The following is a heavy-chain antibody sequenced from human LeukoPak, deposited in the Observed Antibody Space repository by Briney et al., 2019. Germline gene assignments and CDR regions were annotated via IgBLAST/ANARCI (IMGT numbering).Heavy chain of an antibody. CDR1: GGSISIYY. J-gene: IGHJ5*02. Sequence: SETLSLTCTVSGGSISIYYWSWIRQPAGKGLEWIGRIYTSGSTNYNPSLKSRVTMSVDTSKNQFSLKLSSVTAADTAVYYCARDHRPSYCSSTSCYGNWFDPWGQGTLVTVSS. CDR2: IYTSGST. CDR3: ARDHRPSYCSSTSCYGNWFDP. D-gene: IGHD2-2*01. V-gene: IGHV4-4*07.